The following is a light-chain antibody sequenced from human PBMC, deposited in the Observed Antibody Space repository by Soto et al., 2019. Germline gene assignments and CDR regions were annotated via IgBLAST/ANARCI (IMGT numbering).Light chain of an antibody. CDR1: QTISSW. J-gene: IGKJ1*01. V-gene: IGKV1-5*03. CDR3: QHYNSYSEA. CDR2: KAS. Sequence: IHRTHSPSTLSGSVLDRVTITCLASQTISSWLAWYQQKPGKAPKLLIYKASTLKSGVPSRFSGSGSGTEFTLTISSLQPDDFATYYCQHYNSYSEAFGQGTKVDIK.